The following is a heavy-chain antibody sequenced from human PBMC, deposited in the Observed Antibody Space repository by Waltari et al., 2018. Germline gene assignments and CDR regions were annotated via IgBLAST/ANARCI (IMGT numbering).Heavy chain of an antibody. D-gene: IGHD3-10*01. Sequence: QMQLLQSGDEVKKPGSSVKLSCKPSGGNLNQYEISWVRQAPGQGLEWRGGIVPTLGTANYAQKFQGRVTISADESTSTVFMELSGLTSEDTAVYYCARAGDVYYRYHYMKVWGEGTTVTV. V-gene: IGHV1-69*01. CDR2: IVPTLGTA. CDR3: ARAGDVYYRYHYMKV. CDR1: GGNLNQYE. J-gene: IGHJ6*03.